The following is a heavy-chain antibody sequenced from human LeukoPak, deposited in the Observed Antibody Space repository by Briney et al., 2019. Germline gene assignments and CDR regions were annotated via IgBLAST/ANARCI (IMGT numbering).Heavy chain of an antibody. V-gene: IGHV1-2*02. CDR3: ARDPELPHAFDI. CDR2: IKPDSGGT. CDR1: GYTFSVYY. Sequence: GASVKVSCKASGYTFSVYYVHWVRQAPGQGLEWMGWIKPDSGGTSYAQKFQGRVTMTRDTSISTAYMELSRLRSDDTAVYYCARDPELPHAFDIWGQGTMVTVSS. J-gene: IGHJ3*02. D-gene: IGHD1-26*01.